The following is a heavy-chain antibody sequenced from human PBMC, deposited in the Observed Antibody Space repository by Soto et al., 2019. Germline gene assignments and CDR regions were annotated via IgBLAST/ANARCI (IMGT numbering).Heavy chain of an antibody. Sequence: SETLSLTCSVSGSSISSYYWSWLRQPPGKGLEWIGSIYYTGSTNYNPSLKSRVIMSVDSSKKQLSLRLNSVTAADTAVYCCTRVGGYYGDYPNFDYWGQGTLVTVSS. D-gene: IGHD4-17*01. V-gene: IGHV4-59*01. CDR2: IYYTGST. CDR3: TRVGGYYGDYPNFDY. J-gene: IGHJ4*02. CDR1: GSSISSYY.